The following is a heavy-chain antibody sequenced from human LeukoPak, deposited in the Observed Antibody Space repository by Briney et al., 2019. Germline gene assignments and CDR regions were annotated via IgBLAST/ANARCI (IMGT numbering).Heavy chain of an antibody. CDR2: INPNSGGT. Sequence: ASVKVSCKASGYTFTGYYMHWVRQAPGRGLEWMGWINPNSGGTNYAQKFQGRVTMTRDTSISTAYMELSRLRSDDTAVYYCARETSPDYDFWSGYPDYWGQGTLVTVSS. CDR1: GYTFTGYY. CDR3: ARETSPDYDFWSGYPDY. V-gene: IGHV1-2*02. D-gene: IGHD3-3*01. J-gene: IGHJ4*02.